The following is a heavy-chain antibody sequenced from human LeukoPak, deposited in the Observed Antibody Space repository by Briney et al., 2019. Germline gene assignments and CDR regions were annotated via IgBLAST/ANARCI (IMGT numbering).Heavy chain of an antibody. D-gene: IGHD2-2*01. CDR3: ARGMNWIVVPAAISRVPDAFDI. V-gene: IGHV4-4*07. CDR2: IYTSGST. Sequence: SETLSLTCTVSGGSISSYYWSWIRQPAGKGLDWIGRIYTSGSTNYNPSLKSRVTMSVDTSKNQFSLKLGSVTAADTAVYYCARGMNWIVVPAAISRVPDAFDIWGQGTMVTVSS. J-gene: IGHJ3*02. CDR1: GGSISSYY.